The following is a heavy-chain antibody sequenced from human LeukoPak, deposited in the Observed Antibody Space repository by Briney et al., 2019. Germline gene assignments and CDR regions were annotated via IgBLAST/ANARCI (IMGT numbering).Heavy chain of an antibody. CDR1: GDSINSYY. J-gene: IGHJ6*02. V-gene: IGHV4-59*01. CDR3: ARGAASYYGMDA. D-gene: IGHD6-13*01. CDR2: IYYSGRT. Sequence: SETLSLTCTVSGDSINSYYWNWIWQPPGKGLEWIGYIYYSGRTDYNPSLKSRVTISVDTSKHQFSMRLKSVTAADTAVYFCARGAASYYGMDAWGQGTTVTVSS.